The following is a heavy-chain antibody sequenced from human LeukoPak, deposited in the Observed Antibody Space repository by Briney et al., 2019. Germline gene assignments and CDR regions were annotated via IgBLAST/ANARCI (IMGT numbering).Heavy chain of an antibody. CDR2: IYYSGST. CDR3: ASDSSGWYSMDY. J-gene: IGHJ4*02. Sequence: PSETLSLTCTVSGGSISSTRYYWGWIRQPPGKGLEWIGSIYYSGSTYYNPSLKSRVTISVDTSKNQFSLKLSSVTAADTAVYYCASDSSGWYSMDYWGQGTLVTVSS. CDR1: GGSISSTRYY. V-gene: IGHV4-39*01. D-gene: IGHD6-19*01.